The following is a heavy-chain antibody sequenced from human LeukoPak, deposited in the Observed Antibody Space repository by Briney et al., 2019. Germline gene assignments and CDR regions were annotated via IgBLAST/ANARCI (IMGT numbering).Heavy chain of an antibody. D-gene: IGHD1-26*01. J-gene: IGHJ6*03. Sequence: ASVKVSCKASGYTFTGYYMHWVRQAPGQGLEWMGWIDPNSGGTNYAQKFQGRVTMTRDTSISTAYMELSRLRSDDTAVYYCARSGELLYYYYMDVWGKGTTVTVSS. CDR1: GYTFTGYY. CDR2: IDPNSGGT. V-gene: IGHV1-2*02. CDR3: ARSGELLYYYYMDV.